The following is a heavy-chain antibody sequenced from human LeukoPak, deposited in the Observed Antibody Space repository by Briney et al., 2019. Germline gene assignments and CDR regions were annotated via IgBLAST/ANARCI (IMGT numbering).Heavy chain of an antibody. J-gene: IGHJ2*01. V-gene: IGHV1-2*02. CDR2: LNPNTGGT. CDR1: GYTFTGYY. Sequence: ASVKVSCKASGYTFTGYYIHWVRQAPGQGLEWMGWLNPNTGGTNYAQKFQGRVTMTRDTSISTAYMELSRLRSDDTAVYYCARDDHWYFDLWGRGTLVTVSS. CDR3: ARDDHWYFDL.